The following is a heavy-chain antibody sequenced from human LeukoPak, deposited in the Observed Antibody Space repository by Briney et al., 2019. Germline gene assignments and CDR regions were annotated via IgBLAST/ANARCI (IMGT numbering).Heavy chain of an antibody. Sequence: PGGSLRLSCAASGFTFTNYAMSWVRQAPGKGLEWVSAISGSGGSTYYADSVKGRFTISRDNSKNTLYLQMNSLRAEDTAVYYCAKDDSSGYYYNYFDYWGQGTLVTVSS. J-gene: IGHJ4*02. V-gene: IGHV3-23*01. D-gene: IGHD3-22*01. CDR3: AKDDSSGYYYNYFDY. CDR2: ISGSGGST. CDR1: GFTFTNYA.